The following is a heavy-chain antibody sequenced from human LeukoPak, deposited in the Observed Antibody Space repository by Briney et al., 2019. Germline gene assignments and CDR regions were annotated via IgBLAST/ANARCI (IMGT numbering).Heavy chain of an antibody. CDR1: GGSISSGGYY. V-gene: IGHV4-31*03. D-gene: IGHD2-15*01. CDR2: IYYSGST. Sequence: MPSETLSLTCTVSGGSISSGGYYWSWIRQHPGKGLEWIGYIYYSGSTYYNPSLKSRVTISVDTSKNQFSLKLSSVTAADTAVYYCARDRGYCSGGSCFDTGNWFDPWGQGTLVTVSS. J-gene: IGHJ5*02. CDR3: ARDRGYCSGGSCFDTGNWFDP.